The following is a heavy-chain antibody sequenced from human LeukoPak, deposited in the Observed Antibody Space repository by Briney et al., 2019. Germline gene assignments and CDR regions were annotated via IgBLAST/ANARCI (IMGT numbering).Heavy chain of an antibody. CDR3: ARGLGDEYFDY. J-gene: IGHJ4*02. CDR2: INPSGGAT. D-gene: IGHD3-16*01. Sequence: ASVKVSCKASGYTFTTYYIHWVRQAPGLGLEWVGIINPSGGATTYAQKFQGRVTMTRDTSTSTVYMEPSSLTSEDTAVYYCARGLGDEYFDYWGQGTLVTVSS. V-gene: IGHV1-46*01. CDR1: GYTFTTYY.